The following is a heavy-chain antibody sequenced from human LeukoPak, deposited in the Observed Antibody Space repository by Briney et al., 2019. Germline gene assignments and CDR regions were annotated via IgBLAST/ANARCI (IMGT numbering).Heavy chain of an antibody. J-gene: IGHJ6*03. D-gene: IGHD2-2*01. CDR2: IKQDGSEK. Sequence: PGGSLRLSCAASGFTFSSYWMSWVRQAPGKGLEWVANIKQDGSEKYYVDSVKGRFTISRDNAKNSLYLQMNSLRAEDTAVYYCARRHAVPAPRYYYYYMDVWGKGTTVTISS. CDR3: ARRHAVPAPRYYYYYMDV. V-gene: IGHV3-7*01. CDR1: GFTFSSYW.